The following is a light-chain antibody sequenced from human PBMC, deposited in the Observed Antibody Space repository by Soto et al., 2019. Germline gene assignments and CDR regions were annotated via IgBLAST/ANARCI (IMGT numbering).Light chain of an antibody. CDR2: DNS. CDR3: GTWDISLSAWV. CDR1: SSNIGNHY. Sequence: QSALTQPPSVSAAPGQRVTISCSGSSSNIGNHYVSWYQQVPGTAPKLLIYDNSKRPSGIPDRFSGSKSGTSATLGITGLQTGDEADYYCGTWDISLSAWVFGGGTKLTVL. V-gene: IGLV1-51*01. J-gene: IGLJ3*02.